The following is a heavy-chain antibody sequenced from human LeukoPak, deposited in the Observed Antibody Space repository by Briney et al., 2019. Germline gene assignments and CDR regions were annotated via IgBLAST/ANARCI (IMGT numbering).Heavy chain of an antibody. D-gene: IGHD3-3*01. CDR2: IYYSGST. Sequence: SETLSLTCTVSGGSISSYYWSWIRQPPGKGLEWIGYIYYSGSTNYNPSLKSRVTISVDTSKNQFSLKLSSVTAADTAVYYCARGEYDFWSGPMSVNAFDIWGQGTMVTVSS. J-gene: IGHJ3*02. V-gene: IGHV4-59*01. CDR1: GGSISSYY. CDR3: ARGEYDFWSGPMSVNAFDI.